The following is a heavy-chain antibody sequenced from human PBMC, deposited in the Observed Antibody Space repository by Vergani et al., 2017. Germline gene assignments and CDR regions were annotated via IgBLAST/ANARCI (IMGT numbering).Heavy chain of an antibody. Sequence: QVQLVQSGAEVKKPGASVKVSCKASGYTFTSYYMHWVRQAPGQGLEWMGIINPSGGSTSYAQKFQGRVTMTRDTSTSPVYMERSSLRSEDTAVYYCARGQDPYSSSWYWYPQTPGYWGQGTLVTVSS. J-gene: IGHJ4*02. D-gene: IGHD6-13*01. CDR2: INPSGGST. CDR1: GYTFTSYY. V-gene: IGHV1-46*01. CDR3: ARGQDPYSSSWYWYPQTPGY.